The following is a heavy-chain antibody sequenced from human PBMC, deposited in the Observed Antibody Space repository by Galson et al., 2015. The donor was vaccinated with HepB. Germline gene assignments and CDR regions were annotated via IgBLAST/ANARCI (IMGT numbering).Heavy chain of an antibody. CDR2: INGITAAA. J-gene: IGHJ6*02. V-gene: IGHV3-23*01. CDR1: GFSFLNYA. Sequence: SLRLSCAASGFSFLNYALSWVRQAPGKGLEWVSSINGITAAAYYADSVKGRFTVSRDPSKSTLFLQMRSLRGEDTAIYFCARNSGSGSPYFYAMDVWGQGTAVTVSS. D-gene: IGHD3-10*01. CDR3: ARNSGSGSPYFYAMDV.